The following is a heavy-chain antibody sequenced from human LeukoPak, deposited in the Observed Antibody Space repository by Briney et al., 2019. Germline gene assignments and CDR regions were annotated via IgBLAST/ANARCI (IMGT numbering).Heavy chain of an antibody. J-gene: IGHJ4*02. CDR2: IRYDGSNK. CDR1: GFTFSSYG. CDR3: AKDRTKSAY. Sequence: PGGSLRLSCAASGFTFSSYGMHWVRQAPGKGLEWVAFIRYDGSNKYYADSVKGRFTISRDNAKNSLYLLMNNLRAEDTAVYYCAKDRTKSAYWGQGTLVTVSS. V-gene: IGHV3-30*02.